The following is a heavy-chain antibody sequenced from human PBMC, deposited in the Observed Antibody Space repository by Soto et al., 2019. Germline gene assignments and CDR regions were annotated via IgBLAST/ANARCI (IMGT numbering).Heavy chain of an antibody. CDR1: GYNFGAYW. V-gene: IGHV5-51*01. Sequence: EYLRLSCKASGYNFGAYWLGWVRQMPGRGLEWMGIIFPGDSDTRYSTSFQGQDTISDDKTISAVNLQWRCLKASDAATYFCARGGFTATPPDYPGQGTWLTVS. CDR2: IFPGDSDT. CDR3: ARGGFTATPPDY. J-gene: IGHJ4*01. D-gene: IGHD2-15*01.